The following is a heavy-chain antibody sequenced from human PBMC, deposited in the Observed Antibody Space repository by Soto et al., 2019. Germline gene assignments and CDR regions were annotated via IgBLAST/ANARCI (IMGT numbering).Heavy chain of an antibody. D-gene: IGHD2-15*01. V-gene: IGHV3-23*01. Sequence: EVQLLESGGGLVQPGGALRLSCAASGFTFSSHAMSWVRQAPGQGLEWISSISAGSGGAYYADYVKGRFTISRDNSNNAKNPQKNSLSAEDAAVYYCASGLCWYHHWGQGTLVTVSS. J-gene: IGHJ4*02. CDR1: GFTFSSHA. CDR2: ISAGSGGA. CDR3: ASGLCWYHH.